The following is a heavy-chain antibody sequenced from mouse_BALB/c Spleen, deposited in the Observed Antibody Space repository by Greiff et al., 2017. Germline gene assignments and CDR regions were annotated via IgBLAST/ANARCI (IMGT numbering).Heavy chain of an antibody. CDR2: ISSGGSYT. V-gene: IGHV5-6*01. J-gene: IGHJ3*01. Sequence: EVQGVESGGDLVKPGGSLKLSCAASGFTFSSYGMSWVRQTPDKRLEWVATISSGGSYTYYPDSVKGRFTISRDNAKNTLYLQMSSLKSEDTAMYYCARRDDGYYGGFAYWGQGTLVTVSA. CDR1: GFTFSSYG. D-gene: IGHD2-3*01. CDR3: ARRDDGYYGGFAY.